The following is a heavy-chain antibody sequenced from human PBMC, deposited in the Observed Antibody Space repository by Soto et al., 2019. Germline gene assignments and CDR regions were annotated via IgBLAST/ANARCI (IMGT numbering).Heavy chain of an antibody. CDR2: IYYSGST. CDR1: GGSISSSNW. Sequence: SETLSLTCAVSGGSISSSNWWSWVRQPPGKGLEWIGSIYYSGSTYYNPSLKSRVTISVDTSKNQFSLKLSSVTAADTAVYYCARHVVVPAAIGGGWFDPWGQGTLVTVSS. J-gene: IGHJ5*02. V-gene: IGHV4-39*01. CDR3: ARHVVVPAAIGGGWFDP. D-gene: IGHD2-2*01.